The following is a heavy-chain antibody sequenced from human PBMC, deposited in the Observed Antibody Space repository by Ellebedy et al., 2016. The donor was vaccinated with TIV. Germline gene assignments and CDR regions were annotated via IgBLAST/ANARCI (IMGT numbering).Heavy chain of an antibody. D-gene: IGHD1-14*01. CDR3: ATFNQYYTYLGV. V-gene: IGHV4-39*01. CDR2: ISNRDRT. Sequence: SETLSLTCTVSGDSISSSSDYWVWIRQPPGKGPEWIGTISNRDRTDYNPSLKRRVFILVDASKNQFFLKLTSVTAADTAVYYCATFNQYYTYLGVWGKGTTVIVSS. J-gene: IGHJ6*03. CDR1: GDSISSSSDY.